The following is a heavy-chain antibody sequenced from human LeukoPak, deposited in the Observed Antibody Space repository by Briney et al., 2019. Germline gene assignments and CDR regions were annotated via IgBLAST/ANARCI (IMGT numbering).Heavy chain of an antibody. CDR1: GGSTSSGDYY. V-gene: IGHV4-30-4*01. CDR2: IYYSGST. D-gene: IGHD2-2*02. CDR3: ARYSLGYCSSTSCYTNFDY. J-gene: IGHJ4*02. Sequence: SETLSLTCTVSGGSTSSGDYYWSWIRQPPGKGLEWIGYIYYSGSTYYNPSLKSRVTISVDTSKNQFSLKLSSVTAADTAVYYCARYSLGYCSSTSCYTNFDYWGQGTLVTVSS.